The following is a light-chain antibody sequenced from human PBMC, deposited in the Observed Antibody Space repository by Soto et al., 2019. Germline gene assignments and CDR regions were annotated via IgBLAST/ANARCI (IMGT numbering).Light chain of an antibody. CDR3: SSYTSSSTLGV. CDR1: SSDVGGYNY. CDR2: EVS. J-gene: IGLJ3*02. V-gene: IGLV2-14*01. Sequence: QSALTQPDSVSGSPGQSITIFCTGTSSDVGGYNYVSWYQQHPGKAPKLMIYEVSNRPSGVSNRFSGSKSGNTASLTISGLQAEDEADYYCSSYTSSSTLGVFGGGTKLTVL.